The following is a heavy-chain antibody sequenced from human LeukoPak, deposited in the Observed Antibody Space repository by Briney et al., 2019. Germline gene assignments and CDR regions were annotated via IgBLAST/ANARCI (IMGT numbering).Heavy chain of an antibody. CDR3: ARHHEDDFWSP. CDR2: IYYSGST. D-gene: IGHD3-3*01. Sequence: PSETLSLTCTVSGGSISSYYWSWIRQPPGKGLEWIGYIYYSGSTNYNPSLKSRVTISVDTSKNQFSLKLSSVTAADTAVYYCARHHEDDFWSPWGQGTLVTVSS. CDR1: GGSISSYY. V-gene: IGHV4-59*08. J-gene: IGHJ5*02.